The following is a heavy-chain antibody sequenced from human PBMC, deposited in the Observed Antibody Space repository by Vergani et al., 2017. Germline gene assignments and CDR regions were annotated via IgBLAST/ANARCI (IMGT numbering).Heavy chain of an antibody. D-gene: IGHD2-8*01. CDR1: GYTFTSYD. Sequence: QVQLVQSGAEVKKPGASVKVSCKASGYTFTSYDINWVRQAPGQGLEWMGWINTNTGNPTYAQGFTGRFVFSLDTSVSTAYLQISSLKAEDTAVYYCARAGHGLGYYYYGMDVWGQGTTVTVSS. CDR2: INTNTGNP. J-gene: IGHJ6*02. V-gene: IGHV7-4-1*02. CDR3: ARAGHGLGYYYYGMDV.